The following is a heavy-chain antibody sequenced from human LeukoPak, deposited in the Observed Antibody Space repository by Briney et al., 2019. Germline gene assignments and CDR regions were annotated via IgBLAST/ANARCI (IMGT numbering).Heavy chain of an antibody. CDR1: GGSITSHSW. Sequence: SETLSLTCAVSGGSITSHSWWSWVRQPPGKGLEWSGEIYHGGDTNYDPSVKSRVTMSVDKSKNHFSLNLRSVTAADTAIYYCASHVTVLGTRGFDYWGQGILVTVSS. CDR3: ASHVTVLGTRGFDY. D-gene: IGHD6-19*01. CDR2: IYHGGDT. V-gene: IGHV4-4*02. J-gene: IGHJ4*02.